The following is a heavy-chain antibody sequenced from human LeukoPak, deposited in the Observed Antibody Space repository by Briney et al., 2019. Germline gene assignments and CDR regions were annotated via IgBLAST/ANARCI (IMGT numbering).Heavy chain of an antibody. CDR1: GGSFSGYY. Sequence: PSETLSLTCAVYGGSFSGYYWNWIRQPPGKGLEWIGEINHSGSTNYNPSLKSRVTISVDTSKNQFSLKLSSVTAADTAVYYCAAVGSGTGAFDYWGQGTLVTVSS. D-gene: IGHD2-8*02. CDR2: INHSGST. J-gene: IGHJ4*02. V-gene: IGHV4-34*01. CDR3: AAVGSGTGAFDY.